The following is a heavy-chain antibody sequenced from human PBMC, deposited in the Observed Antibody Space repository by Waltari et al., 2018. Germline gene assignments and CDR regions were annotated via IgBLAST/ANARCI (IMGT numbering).Heavy chain of an antibody. CDR3: ANTGYSSSSRYFDI. D-gene: IGHD6-13*01. CDR1: GFTLSTYA. V-gene: IGHV3-23*01. CDR2: ISGSGDDT. Sequence: EVQLLESGGGLVQPGGSLRLSWAASGFTLSTYAMSWVRQAPGKGLECVSVISGSGDDTYYADSVKGRFTVSRDNSKNTLYLQMNSLRAEDTAIYYCANTGYSSSSRYFDIWGQGTMVTVSS. J-gene: IGHJ3*02.